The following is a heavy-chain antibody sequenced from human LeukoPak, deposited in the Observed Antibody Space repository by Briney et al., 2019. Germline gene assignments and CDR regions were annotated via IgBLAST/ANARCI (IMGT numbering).Heavy chain of an antibody. Sequence: GGSLRLSCAASGFTFSSYAMPWVRQAPGKGLEWVAVISYDGSNKYYADSVKGRFTISRDNSKNTLYLQMNSLRAEDTAVYYCARERKADYYYYGMDVWGQGTTVTVSS. CDR3: ARERKADYYYYGMDV. CDR1: GFTFSSYA. J-gene: IGHJ6*02. V-gene: IGHV3-30-3*01. CDR2: ISYDGSNK.